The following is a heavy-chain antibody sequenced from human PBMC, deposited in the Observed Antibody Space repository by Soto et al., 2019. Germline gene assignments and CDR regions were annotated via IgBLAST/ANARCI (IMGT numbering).Heavy chain of an antibody. V-gene: IGHV1-58*01. CDR3: AAQEGIAAQPDYFDY. CDR2: IVVGSGNT. J-gene: IGHJ4*02. D-gene: IGHD6-6*01. Sequence: EASVKVSCKASGFTFTSSAVQWVRQARGQRLEWIGWIVVGSGNTNYAQKFQERVTITRDMSTSTAYMELSSLRSEDTAVYYCAAQEGIAAQPDYFDYWGQGTLVTVSS. CDR1: GFTFTSSA.